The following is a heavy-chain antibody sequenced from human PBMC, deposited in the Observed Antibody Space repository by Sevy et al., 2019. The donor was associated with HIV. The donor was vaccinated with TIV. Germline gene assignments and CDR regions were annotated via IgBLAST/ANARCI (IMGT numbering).Heavy chain of an antibody. CDR2: ISYDGSNK. CDR1: GFTFSSYA. Sequence: GGSLRLSCAASGFTFSSYAMHWVRQAPGKGLEWVAVISYDGSNKYYADSVKGRFTISRDNSKNTLYLQMNSLRADDTAVYYCAREEIPYVRIVVVPTVDYYGMDVWGQGTTVTVSS. CDR3: AREEIPYVRIVVVPTVDYYGMDV. D-gene: IGHD2-15*01. J-gene: IGHJ6*02. V-gene: IGHV3-30-3*01.